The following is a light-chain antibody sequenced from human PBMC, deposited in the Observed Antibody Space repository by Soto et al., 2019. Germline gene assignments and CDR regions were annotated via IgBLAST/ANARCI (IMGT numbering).Light chain of an antibody. CDR2: NVS. V-gene: IGLV2-14*01. Sequence: QSALTQAASVSGSPGQSITISCTGTSSDVGGYNYVSWYQQFPDKVPKLLIYNVSNRPSGVSNRFSGSKSGNTASLTISGLQAEDEADYFCTSSTSGSLYVFGTGTKVTVL. CDR3: TSSTSGSLYV. CDR1: SSDVGGYNY. J-gene: IGLJ1*01.